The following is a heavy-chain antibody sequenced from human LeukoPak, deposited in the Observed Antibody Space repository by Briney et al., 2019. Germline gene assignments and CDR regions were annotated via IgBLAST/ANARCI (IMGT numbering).Heavy chain of an antibody. D-gene: IGHD5-24*01. CDR1: GFTFSAYG. V-gene: IGHV3-30*04. Sequence: GGSLRLSCAVSGFTFSAYGMHWVRQAPGKGLEWVAVISYDGSYQAYADSVKGRFTVSRDSSKNTLYLQLNSLRPEDTGLYYCARERRRDGYNYKDYWGQGSQVSVSS. CDR3: ARERRRDGYNYKDY. J-gene: IGHJ4*02. CDR2: ISYDGSYQ.